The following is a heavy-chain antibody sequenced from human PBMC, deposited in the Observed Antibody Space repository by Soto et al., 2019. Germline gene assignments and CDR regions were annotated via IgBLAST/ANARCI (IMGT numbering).Heavy chain of an antibody. CDR3: ARSQGSSTSLEIYYYYYYGMDV. Sequence: VQLVQSGAEVKKPGSSVKVSCKASGGTFSSYAISWVRQAPGQGLEWMGGIIPISDTTNYAQKFQGRVTITADESTSTAYMELSSLRSEDTAVYYCARSQGSSTSLEIYYYYYYGMDVWGQWTTVTVSS. V-gene: IGHV1-69*01. CDR1: GGTFSSYA. D-gene: IGHD2-2*01. CDR2: IIPISDTT. J-gene: IGHJ6*02.